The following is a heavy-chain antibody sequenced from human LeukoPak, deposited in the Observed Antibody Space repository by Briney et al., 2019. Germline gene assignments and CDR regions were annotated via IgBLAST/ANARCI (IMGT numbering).Heavy chain of an antibody. J-gene: IGHJ4*02. D-gene: IGHD5-12*01. CDR2: IYYSGST. CDR3: ARAGSGYEYYFDY. CDR1: GGSISSGGYY. Sequence: SETLSLTCTVSGGSISSGGYYWSWIRQHPGKGLEWIGYIYYSGSTYYNPSLKSRVTISVDTSKNQFSLKLSSVSAADTAVYYCARAGSGYEYYFDYWGQGTLVTVSS. V-gene: IGHV4-31*03.